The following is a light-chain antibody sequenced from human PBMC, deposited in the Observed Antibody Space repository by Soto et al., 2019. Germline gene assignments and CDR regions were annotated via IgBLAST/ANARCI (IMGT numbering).Light chain of an antibody. V-gene: IGKV1-5*03. CDR1: QNIGVW. J-gene: IGKJ1*01. CDR2: KTS. Sequence: DIKMKQSLATLSASVGDRVTIACRASQNIGVWLAWYQQKPGEVPSLLIYKTSTLEDGVPSRFSGTGSGTDFTLTIYNLQPDDVATYYCQQWSLYSWTFGQGTKVDIK. CDR3: QQWSLYSWT.